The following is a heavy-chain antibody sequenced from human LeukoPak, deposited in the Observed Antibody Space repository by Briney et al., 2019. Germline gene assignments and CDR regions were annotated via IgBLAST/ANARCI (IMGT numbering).Heavy chain of an antibody. J-gene: IGHJ4*02. CDR1: GYTFTSYG. D-gene: IGHD3-22*01. CDR2: IGAYNGNT. CDR3: ARPLYYDSTCYHQYYSDH. Sequence: GASVKVSCKASGYTFTSYGISWVRQAPGPGLERMGWIGAYNGNTNYAQNLQGRVTMTTETSTSTAYLDLRSLRSDDTAVYYCARPLYYDSTCYHQYYSDHWGQGTLVNVSS. V-gene: IGHV1-18*01.